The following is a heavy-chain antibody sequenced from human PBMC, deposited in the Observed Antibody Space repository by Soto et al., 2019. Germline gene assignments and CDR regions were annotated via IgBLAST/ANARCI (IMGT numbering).Heavy chain of an antibody. Sequence: GGSLRLSCAASGFDFSNAWMHWLRQARGRGLVWVSHDNSGRSITTYADLVKGRFTVSRDNAKNTLYLQMNGLTVEDSGVDDSTRGQTHSSAAWGQGTPVAVSS. CDR3: TRGQTHSSAA. J-gene: IGHJ5*02. V-gene: IGHV3-74*01. CDR1: GFDFSNAW. CDR2: DNSGRSIT. D-gene: IGHD2-15*01.